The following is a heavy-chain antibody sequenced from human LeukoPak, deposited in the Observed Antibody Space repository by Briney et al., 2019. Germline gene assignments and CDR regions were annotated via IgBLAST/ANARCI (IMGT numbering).Heavy chain of an antibody. CDR2: IHGSGST. V-gene: IGHV4-4*07. D-gene: IGHD3-10*01. CDR3: ARGAYGSGSRNWFDP. J-gene: IGHJ5*02. Sequence: PSETLSLTCKVSGYSISNYYWSWLRQPAGQGPEWIGRIHGSGSTTHNPSLRSRVTMSVDTSKNQFSLNLNSLTAADTAVYYCARGAYGSGSRNWFDPWGQGILVTVSS. CDR1: GYSISNYY.